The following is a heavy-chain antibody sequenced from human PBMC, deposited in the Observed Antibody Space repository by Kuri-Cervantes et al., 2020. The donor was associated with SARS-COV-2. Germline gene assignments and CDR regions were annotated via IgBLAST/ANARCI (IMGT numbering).Heavy chain of an antibody. CDR3: ARDRNWGAWYFDL. D-gene: IGHD7-27*01. J-gene: IGHJ2*01. CDR2: IKQDGSEK. V-gene: IGHV3-7*01. Sequence: GGSLRLSCEASGFTFSDYYMSWIRQAPGKGLEWVANIKQDGSEKYYVDSVKGRFTISRDNAKNSLYLQMNSLRAEDTAVYYCARDRNWGAWYFDLWGRGTLVTVSS. CDR1: GFTFSDYY.